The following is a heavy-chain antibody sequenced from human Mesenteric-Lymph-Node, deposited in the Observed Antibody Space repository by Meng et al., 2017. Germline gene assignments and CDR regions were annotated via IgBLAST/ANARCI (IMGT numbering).Heavy chain of an antibody. CDR2: IRHDGSQK. CDR1: GFTFSSHW. CDR3: VRKGGTTTTILVGDY. Sequence: GESLKISCAASGFTFSSHWMHWVRQAPGKGLEWVADIRHDGSQKYFVDSVKGRFTISRDNARNSMYLELNSLGPEDTAVYYCVRKGGTTTTILVGDYWGQGTLVTVAS. V-gene: IGHV3-7*01. D-gene: IGHD3-3*01. J-gene: IGHJ4*02.